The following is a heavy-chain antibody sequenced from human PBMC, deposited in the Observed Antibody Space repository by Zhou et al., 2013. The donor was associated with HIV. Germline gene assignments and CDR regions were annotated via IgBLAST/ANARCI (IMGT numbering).Heavy chain of an antibody. CDR1: GGTFSSYA. V-gene: IGHV1-69*04. CDR2: IIPMFGIA. CDR3: ARVDATPTTPLGY. Sequence: QVQLVQSGAEVKKPGSSVKVSCKASGGTFSSYAISWVRQAPGQGLEWMGRIIPMFGIANYAQKFQGRVTITADKSTSTAYMELSSLRSEDTAVYYCARVDATPTTPLGYWGQGTLVIVSS. J-gene: IGHJ4*02. D-gene: IGHD1-1*01.